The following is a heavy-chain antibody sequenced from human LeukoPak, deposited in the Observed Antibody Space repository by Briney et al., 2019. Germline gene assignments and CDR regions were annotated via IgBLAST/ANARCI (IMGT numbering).Heavy chain of an antibody. V-gene: IGHV3-9*01. Sequence: GGSLRLSCAASGFTFDDYAMHWVRQAPGKGLEGVSGISWNSGSIGYADSVKGRFTISRDNAKNSLYLQMNSLRAEDTALYYCAKVKDTGELLWDPFDIWGQGKMVTVSS. CDR1: GFTFDDYA. CDR2: ISWNSGSI. CDR3: AKVKDTGELLWDPFDI. D-gene: IGHD3-10*01. J-gene: IGHJ3*02.